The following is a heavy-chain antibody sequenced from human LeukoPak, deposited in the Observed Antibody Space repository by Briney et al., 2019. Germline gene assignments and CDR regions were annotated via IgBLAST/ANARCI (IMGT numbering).Heavy chain of an antibody. D-gene: IGHD4-11*01. CDR1: GYTFTGYY. J-gene: IGHJ4*02. Sequence: ASVKVSCKASGYTFTGYYMHWVRQAPGQGLEWMGWINPSSGGTNYAQKFQGRVTMTRDTSISTAYMELSRLRSDDTAVYYCARDSLLQQSVFDYWGQGTLVTVSS. CDR3: ARDSLLQQSVFDY. CDR2: INPSSGGT. V-gene: IGHV1-2*02.